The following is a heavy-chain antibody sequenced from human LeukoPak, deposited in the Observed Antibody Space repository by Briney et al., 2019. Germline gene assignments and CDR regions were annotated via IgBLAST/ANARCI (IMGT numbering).Heavy chain of an antibody. CDR2: IYYSGST. V-gene: IGHV4-59*08. J-gene: IGHJ4*02. Sequence: SETLSLTCTVSGGSISSYYWSWIRQPPGKGLEWIGYIYYSGSTKYNPSLKSRVTISVGTSKNQFSLKLSSVTAADTAVYYCARHYDTSGYLVPFGYWGQGTLVTVSS. D-gene: IGHD3-22*01. CDR1: GGSISSYY. CDR3: ARHYDTSGYLVPFGY.